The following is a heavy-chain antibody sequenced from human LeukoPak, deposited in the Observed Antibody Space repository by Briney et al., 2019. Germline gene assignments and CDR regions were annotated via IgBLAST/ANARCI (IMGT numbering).Heavy chain of an antibody. CDR1: GGSISRYY. J-gene: IGHJ4*02. Sequence: SETLSLTCTVSGGSISRYYWSWIRQPPGKGLEWIGYIYYSGSTNYNPSLKSRVTISVDTSKNQFSLKLSSVTDADTDVYYCARVGVGATRANFDDWGQGTLVTVSS. V-gene: IGHV4-59*01. CDR3: ARVGVGATRANFDD. D-gene: IGHD1-26*01. CDR2: IYYSGST.